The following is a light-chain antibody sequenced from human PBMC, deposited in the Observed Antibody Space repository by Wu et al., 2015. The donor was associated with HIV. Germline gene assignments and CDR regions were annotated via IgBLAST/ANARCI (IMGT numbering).Light chain of an antibody. V-gene: IGKV3-20*01. Sequence: EILMTQSPATLSVSPGERVTLSCRASQSVNNFLAWYQQKPGQAPRLLIYGASSRASGIPDRFSGTGSGTDFTLTISRLEPEDFAVYYCQQYGSSAVTFGQGTRLEVK. CDR2: GAS. J-gene: IGKJ2*01. CDR3: QQYGSSAVT. CDR1: QSVNNF.